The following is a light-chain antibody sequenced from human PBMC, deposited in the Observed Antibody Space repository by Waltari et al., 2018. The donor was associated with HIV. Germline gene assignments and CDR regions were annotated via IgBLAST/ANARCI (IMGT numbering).Light chain of an antibody. J-gene: IGKJ2*01. CDR2: KAS. CDR1: QNIDNW. Sequence: MTQSPSTLSASVGDRVTITCRASQNIDNWLAWYQQKPGKAPKLLISKASDLESGVPSRISGSGFGTEFTLTISSLQPDDFATYYCQQYTIYSYTFGQGTKLEI. V-gene: IGKV1-5*03. CDR3: QQYTIYSYT.